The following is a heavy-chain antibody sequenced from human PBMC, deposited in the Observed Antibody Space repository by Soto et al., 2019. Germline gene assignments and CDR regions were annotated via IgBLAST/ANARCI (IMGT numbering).Heavy chain of an antibody. CDR1: GGTFSSYA. CDR3: ARDSKVNPGFCDI. CDR2: IIPIFGTA. J-gene: IGHJ3*02. Sequence: SVKVSCRDSGGTFSSYASSWVRQAPGQGLEWMGGIIPIFGTANYAQKFQGRVTITADESTSTAYMELSSLRSEDTAVYYCARDSKVNPGFCDIWGQGTMVTVSS. V-gene: IGHV1-69*13. D-gene: IGHD3-3*01.